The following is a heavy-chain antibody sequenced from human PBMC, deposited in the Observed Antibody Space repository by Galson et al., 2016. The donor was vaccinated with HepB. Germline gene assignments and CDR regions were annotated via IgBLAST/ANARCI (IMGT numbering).Heavy chain of an antibody. CDR3: ASGSYFDSSAVH. CDR2: INPIGGGT. J-gene: IGHJ4*02. Sequence: SVKVSCKASGYTFTNYYMHWVRQAPGQGLEWMGIINPIGGGTTYAQQFQGRVTMTTDTSTSTVYVALSSLRSDDTAVYYCASGSYFDSSAVHWGQGTLVIVSS. V-gene: IGHV1-46*01. CDR1: GYTFTNYY. D-gene: IGHD3-22*01.